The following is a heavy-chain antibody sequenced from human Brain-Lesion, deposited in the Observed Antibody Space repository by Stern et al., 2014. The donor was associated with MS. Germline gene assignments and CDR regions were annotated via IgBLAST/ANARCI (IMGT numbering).Heavy chain of an antibody. J-gene: IGHJ4*02. V-gene: IGHV3-74*02. CDR1: GFTFSNSW. CDR2: INRDGSTT. CDR3: TILSGPYDH. D-gene: IGHD3-10*01. Sequence: EVQLVESGAGLVQPGGSLRLSCAASGFTFSNSWMHWVRQAPGKGLVWVSRINRDGSTTTYADSVKGRFTISRDNAKNTLYLQMSSLRAEDTAVYYCTILSGPYDHWGQGTLVTVSS.